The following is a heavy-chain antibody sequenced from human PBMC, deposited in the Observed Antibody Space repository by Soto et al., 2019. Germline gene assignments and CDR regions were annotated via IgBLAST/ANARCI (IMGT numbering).Heavy chain of an antibody. D-gene: IGHD1-20*01. CDR1: GGTFSSYT. J-gene: IGHJ4*01. CDR2: IIPILGIA. V-gene: IGHV1-69*02. Sequence: QVQLVQSGAEVKKPGSSVKVSCKASGGTFSSYTISWVRQAPGQGLEWMGRIIPILGIANYAQKFQGRVTITADKSTSTAYMELSSLRSEDTAVYYCPTYNWNLYYFDYWGQGTLVTVSS. CDR3: PTYNWNLYYFDY.